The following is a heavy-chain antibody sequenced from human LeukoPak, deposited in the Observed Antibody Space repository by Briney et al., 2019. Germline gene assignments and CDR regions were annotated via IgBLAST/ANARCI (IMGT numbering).Heavy chain of an antibody. D-gene: IGHD3-3*01. CDR2: INPNNGDT. J-gene: IGHJ4*02. CDR3: ARGAYYNFWSGFYYSPHFDY. V-gene: IGHV1-2*02. Sequence: ASVKVSCKASGYTFNSGYYLHWVRQAPGQGLEWMGWINPNNGDTNYAQKFQGRVTVTRDTSISTAYMELSRLRSDDAAVYFCARGAYYNFWSGFYYSPHFDYWGQGTLVTVSS. CDR1: GYTFNSGYY.